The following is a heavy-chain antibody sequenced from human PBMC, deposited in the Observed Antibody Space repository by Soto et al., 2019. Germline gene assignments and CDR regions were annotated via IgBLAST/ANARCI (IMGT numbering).Heavy chain of an antibody. CDR2: IYHSGST. Sequence: QLQLQESGSGLVKPSQTLSLTCAVSGDSISSGGYSWSWIRQPPGKGLEWIGYIYHSGSTYYNPSLKSRVNMSVDRSKNQFSLKLSSVAAADTAVYYCGRGYYGGYEDYWGQGTLVTVSS. J-gene: IGHJ4*02. V-gene: IGHV4-30-2*01. CDR1: GDSISSGGYS. D-gene: IGHD4-17*01. CDR3: GRGYYGGYEDY.